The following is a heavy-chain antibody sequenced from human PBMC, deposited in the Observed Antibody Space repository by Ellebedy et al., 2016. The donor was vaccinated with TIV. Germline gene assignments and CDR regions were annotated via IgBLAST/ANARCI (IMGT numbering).Heavy chain of an antibody. CDR3: AREGPDYCYYMDV. CDR1: GYTFSSYA. CDR2: ISYDGSNK. Sequence: GGSLRLXCAASGYTFSSYAMHWVRQAPGKGLEWVAVISYDGSNKYYADSVKGRFTISRDNSKNTLYLQMNSLRAEDTAVYYCAREGPDYCYYMDVWGKGTTVTVSS. V-gene: IGHV3-30-3*01. J-gene: IGHJ6*03.